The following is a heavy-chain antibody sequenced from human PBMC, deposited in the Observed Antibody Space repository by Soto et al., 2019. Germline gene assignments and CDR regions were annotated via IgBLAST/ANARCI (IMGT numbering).Heavy chain of an antibody. Sequence: QVQLVESGGGVVQPGRSLRLSCAASGFTFSGYAMHWVRQAPGKGLEWVAVISYDEIDKYYADSVKGRFTISRDNSKNTLYLQMNSLRAEDTAVYYCARDANWDSSEYYDAFDVCGHGTMVTVSS. J-gene: IGHJ3*01. CDR3: ARDANWDSSEYYDAFDV. CDR1: GFTFSGYA. D-gene: IGHD3-22*01. CDR2: ISYDEIDK. V-gene: IGHV3-30-3*01.